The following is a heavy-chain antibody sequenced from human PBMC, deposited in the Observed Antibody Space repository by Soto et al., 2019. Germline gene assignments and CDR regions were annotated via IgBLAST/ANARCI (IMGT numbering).Heavy chain of an antibody. CDR1: GFTFSSHA. CDR3: ARDHEGSGTYFDY. Sequence: QVQLAESGGGVVQPGTSLRLSCAASGFTFSSHAMHWVRQAPGKGLEWVALISSDGSNEYYIDSVKGRFTISSDNSKNSLSLQMNSLRAEDTAVYYCARDHEGSGTYFDYWGQGTLVTVSS. CDR2: ISSDGSNE. D-gene: IGHD1-26*01. V-gene: IGHV3-30*03. J-gene: IGHJ4*02.